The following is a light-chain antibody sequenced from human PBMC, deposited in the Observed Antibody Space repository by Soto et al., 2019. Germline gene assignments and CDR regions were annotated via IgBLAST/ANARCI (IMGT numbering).Light chain of an antibody. J-gene: IGKJ4*02. V-gene: IGKV3-15*01. CDR3: QQYHTLPV. CDR1: QSVFSS. CDR2: GAA. Sequence: EIVMTQSPATLSVSPGERVTLSCRASQSVFSSLAWYQQKPGQAPRLLIYGAATRATGIPARFSGSGSGTDFTLTISSLQSEDFAVYFCQQYHTLPVFGRGTRVEI.